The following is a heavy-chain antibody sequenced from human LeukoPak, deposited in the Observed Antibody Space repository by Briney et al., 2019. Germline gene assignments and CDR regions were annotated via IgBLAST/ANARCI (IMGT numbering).Heavy chain of an antibody. D-gene: IGHD4-17*01. V-gene: IGHV4-59*08. CDR2: IYYSGST. CDR3: ARHNDYGDVDYYYYGMDV. Sequence: PSETLSLTCTVSGGSISSYYWSWIRQPPGKGLEWIGCIYYSGSTNYNPSLKSRVTISVDTSKNQFSLKLSSVTAADTAVYYCARHNDYGDVDYYYYGMDVWGRGTTVTVSS. J-gene: IGHJ6*02. CDR1: GGSISSYY.